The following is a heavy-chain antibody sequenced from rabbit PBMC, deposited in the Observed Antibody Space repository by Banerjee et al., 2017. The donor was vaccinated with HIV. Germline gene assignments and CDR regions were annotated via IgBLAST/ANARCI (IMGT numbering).Heavy chain of an antibody. V-gene: IGHV1S43*01. CDR3: ARDEAGPDNFDL. Sequence: QSLEESGGDLVKPGASLTLTCTASGFDLSTYYDMCWVRQAPGKGLEWIACIDGSSGSTWYASWAKGRFTISKSTSLNTVTLQMTSLTAADTATYFCARDEAGPDNFDLWGPGTLVTVS. J-gene: IGHJ4*01. CDR2: IDGSSGST. CDR1: GFDLSTYYD. D-gene: IGHD4-1*01.